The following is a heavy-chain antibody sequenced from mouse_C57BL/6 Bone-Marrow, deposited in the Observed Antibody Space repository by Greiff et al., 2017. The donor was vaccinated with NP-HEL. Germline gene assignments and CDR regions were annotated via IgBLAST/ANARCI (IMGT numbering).Heavy chain of an antibody. CDR1: GYTFTSYW. J-gene: IGHJ3*01. Sequence: QVQLQQPGAELVKPGASVKLSCKASGYTFTSYWMHWVKQRPGQGLEWIGMIHPNSGSTNYNEKFKSKATLTVDKSSSTAYMQFSSLTSEDSAVYYCARYRYYGYGLAYWGQGTLVTVSA. D-gene: IGHD2-12*01. CDR2: IHPNSGST. CDR3: ARYRYYGYGLAY. V-gene: IGHV1-64*01.